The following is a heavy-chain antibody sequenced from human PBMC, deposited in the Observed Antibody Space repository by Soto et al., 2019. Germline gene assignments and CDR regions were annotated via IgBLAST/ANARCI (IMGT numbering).Heavy chain of an antibody. D-gene: IGHD1-7*01. J-gene: IGHJ6*02. CDR1: GGSISGSNW. Sequence: SETLSLTCAVSGGSISGSNWWSWVRQPPGKGLEWIGEIYHSGSTNYNPSLKSRVTISVDKSKNQFSLKLSSVTAADTAVYYCARDRTGTTGYYYGMDVWGQGTTVTVSS. CDR2: IYHSGST. CDR3: ARDRTGTTGYYYGMDV. V-gene: IGHV4-4*02.